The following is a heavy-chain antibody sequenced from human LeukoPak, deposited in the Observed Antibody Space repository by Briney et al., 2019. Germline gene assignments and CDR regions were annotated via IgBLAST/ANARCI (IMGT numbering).Heavy chain of an antibody. CDR3: AKTNAYFDS. V-gene: IGHV3-23*01. CDR1: GFTFSNYA. J-gene: IGHJ4*02. Sequence: GGSLRLSCAASGFTFSNYAMTWLRQAPGKGLECVSGIKGGGDNAYYTNSVKGRFTISREYSKNTLYLQMNSLRAEDTAVYYCAKTNAYFDSWGQGTLVTVSS. CDR2: IKGGGDNA.